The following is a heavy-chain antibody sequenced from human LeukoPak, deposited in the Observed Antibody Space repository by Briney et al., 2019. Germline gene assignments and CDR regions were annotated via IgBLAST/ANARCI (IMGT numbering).Heavy chain of an antibody. CDR2: LYSGEDT. V-gene: IGHV3-53*01. J-gene: IGHJ2*01. CDR1: GFTVGTKY. CDR3: ARVGDXYHWYLDL. Sequence: PGGSLRLSCAASGFTVGTKYMNWVRQAPGKGLEWVSILYSGEDTYYADSVKGRFIVSRDSSKNTLYLQMNALRAEDTAVYYCARVGDXYHWYLDLWGRGTLVTVSS. D-gene: IGHD5-24*01.